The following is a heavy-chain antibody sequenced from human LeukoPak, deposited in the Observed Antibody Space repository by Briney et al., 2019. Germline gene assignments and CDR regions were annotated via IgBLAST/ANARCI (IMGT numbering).Heavy chain of an antibody. Sequence: GGSLRLSCAASGFNFASNWMHWVRQTPGKGLMWVSRINSGGSGTSYAGSVEGRFTISRDNAKNTLYVQMNSLRAEDTAVYYCAKDLINLWLSDYWGQGTLVTVSS. CDR1: GFNFASNW. CDR3: AKDLINLWLSDY. J-gene: IGHJ4*02. CDR2: INSGGSGT. D-gene: IGHD5-18*01. V-gene: IGHV3-74*01.